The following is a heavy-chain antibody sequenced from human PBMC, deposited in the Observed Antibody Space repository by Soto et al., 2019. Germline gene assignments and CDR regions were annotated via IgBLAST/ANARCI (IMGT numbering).Heavy chain of an antibody. J-gene: IGHJ6*02. V-gene: IGHV1-3*01. Sequence: ASVKVSCKASGYTFTSYGIHWVRQAPGQRLEWTGWINAGNGNTKYSEKFQGRVTITRDTSASTAYLELSSLRSEDTAVYCCARDPNDSSAYYHHYYYGMDVWGQGTTVTVSS. CDR1: GYTFTSYG. CDR3: ARDPNDSSAYYHHYYYGMDV. D-gene: IGHD3-22*01. CDR2: INAGNGNT.